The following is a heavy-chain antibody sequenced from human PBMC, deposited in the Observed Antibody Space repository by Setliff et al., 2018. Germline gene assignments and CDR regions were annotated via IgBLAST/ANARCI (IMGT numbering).Heavy chain of an antibody. CDR1: GHTFTSYF. D-gene: IGHD2-8*01. V-gene: IGHV1-46*01. J-gene: IGHJ4*02. CDR3: ARGLIVLPGPSGDMGYFDY. Sequence: GASVKVSCKASGHTFTSYFMQWVRQAPGQGLEWMGMINPSGGYTIYAQKFQGRVTMTRDTSTSTVYLELSSLRSEDTAVYYCARGLIVLPGPSGDMGYFDYWGQGTLVTVSS. CDR2: INPSGGYT.